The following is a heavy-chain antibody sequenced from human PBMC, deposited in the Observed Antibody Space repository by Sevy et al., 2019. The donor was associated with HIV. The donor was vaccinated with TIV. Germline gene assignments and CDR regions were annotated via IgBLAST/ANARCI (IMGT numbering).Heavy chain of an antibody. CDR2: LFFVCGEI. D-gene: IGHD2-8*01. J-gene: IGHJ4*02. V-gene: IGHV3-23*01. CDR1: GFPFTKNP. Sequence: GGSLRLSCPPSGFPFTKNPISWVRNPPGRGREGLSILFFVCGEINNADSLKGGFTISRDNSKTSVYLQMNNLRPEDTAVYYCAREGCTKPHDYWGQGTLVTVSS. CDR3: AREGCTKPHDY.